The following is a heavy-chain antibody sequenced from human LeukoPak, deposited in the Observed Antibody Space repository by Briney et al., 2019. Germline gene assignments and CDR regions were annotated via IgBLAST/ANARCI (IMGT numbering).Heavy chain of an antibody. D-gene: IGHD3-22*01. J-gene: IGHJ4*02. CDR2: ISAYNGNT. CDR3: ARDNYYDSSGYYSY. Sequence: ASVKVSCKASGYTFTSYGISWVRQAPGQGLEWVGWISAYNGNTNYAQKLQGRVTMTTDTSTSTAYMELRSLRSDDTAVYYCARDNYYDSSGYYSYWGQGTLVTVSS. CDR1: GYTFTSYG. V-gene: IGHV1-18*01.